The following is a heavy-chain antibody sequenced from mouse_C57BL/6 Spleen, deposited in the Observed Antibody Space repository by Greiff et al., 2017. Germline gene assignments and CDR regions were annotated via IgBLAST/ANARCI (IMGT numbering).Heavy chain of an antibody. J-gene: IGHJ4*01. CDR1: GYSFTGYY. Sequence: DVQLQESGPELVKPGASVKISCKASGYSFTGYYMNWVKQSPEKSLEWIGEINPSTGGTTYNQKFKAKATLTVDKSSSTAYMQLKSLTSEDSAVYYCANYGSSPYAMDYWGQGTSVTVSS. CDR3: ANYGSSPYAMDY. V-gene: IGHV1-42*01. CDR2: INPSTGGT. D-gene: IGHD1-1*01.